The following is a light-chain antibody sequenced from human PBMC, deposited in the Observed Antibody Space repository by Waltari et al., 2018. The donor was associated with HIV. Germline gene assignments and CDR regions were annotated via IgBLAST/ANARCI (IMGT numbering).Light chain of an antibody. CDR2: RNN. CDR1: SSNIGSNY. Sequence: QSVLTQPPSASGTPGQRVTISCSGSSSNIGSNYVYWYQQLPGTAPKLLVYRNNHRPTGGPDRFAGSKSGTSASLAISGLRSEDEADYYCAAWDDSLSGAVFGGGTQLTVL. J-gene: IGLJ7*01. V-gene: IGLV1-47*01. CDR3: AAWDDSLSGAV.